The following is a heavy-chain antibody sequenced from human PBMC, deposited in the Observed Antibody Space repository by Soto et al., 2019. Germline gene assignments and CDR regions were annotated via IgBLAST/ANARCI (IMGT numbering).Heavy chain of an antibody. D-gene: IGHD3-22*01. CDR1: GFSFSAHD. V-gene: IGHV3-48*03. CDR3: ARETPGLEDFDY. Sequence: EVQLVESGGGLVQPGGSLRLSCAASGFSFSAHDLNWVRQAPGKGLEWISYIDPSGNTMHYADSVKGRFTISRDNAKNSLYLQMSSRRAEDTAVYYCARETPGLEDFDYWGQGTLVTVSS. J-gene: IGHJ4*02. CDR2: IDPSGNTM.